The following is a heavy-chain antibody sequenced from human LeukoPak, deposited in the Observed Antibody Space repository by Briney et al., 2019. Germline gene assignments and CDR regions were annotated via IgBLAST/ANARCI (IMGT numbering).Heavy chain of an antibody. CDR1: GFTFSSYA. J-gene: IGHJ4*02. Sequence: GGSLRLSCAASGFTFSSYAMSWVRQAPGKGLEWVSAISGSGGSTYYADSVKGRFTISRDNAKNSLYLQMNSLRAEDTAVYYCARVDSSGWYGGFFDYWGQGTLVTVSS. CDR3: ARVDSSGWYGGFFDY. V-gene: IGHV3-23*01. CDR2: ISGSGGST. D-gene: IGHD6-19*01.